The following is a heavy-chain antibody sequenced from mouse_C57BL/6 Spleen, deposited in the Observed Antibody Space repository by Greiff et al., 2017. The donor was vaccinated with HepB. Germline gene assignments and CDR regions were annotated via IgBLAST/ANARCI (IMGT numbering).Heavy chain of an antibody. CDR1: GFTFSDYY. D-gene: IGHD4-1*01. Sequence: EVMLVESEGGLVQPGSSMKLSCTASGFTFSDYYMAWVRQVPEKGLEWVANINYDGSSTYYLDSLKSRFIISRDNAKNILYLQMSSLKSEDTATYYCARDRGTGTVYYAMDYWGQGTSVTVSS. CDR3: ARDRGTGTVYYAMDY. V-gene: IGHV5-16*01. J-gene: IGHJ4*01. CDR2: INYDGSST.